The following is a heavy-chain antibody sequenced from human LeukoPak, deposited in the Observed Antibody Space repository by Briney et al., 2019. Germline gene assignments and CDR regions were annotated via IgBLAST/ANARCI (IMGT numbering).Heavy chain of an antibody. CDR3: AREARGLDY. D-gene: IGHD3-10*01. CDR1: GGSINSYY. CDR2: IYYSGST. Sequence: SETLSLTCTVSGGSINSYYWSWIRQPPGKGLEWIGYIYYSGSTNYNPSLKSRVTISVDTSKNQFSLKLSSVTAADTAVYYCAREARGLDYWGQGTLVTVSS. J-gene: IGHJ4*02. V-gene: IGHV4-59*12.